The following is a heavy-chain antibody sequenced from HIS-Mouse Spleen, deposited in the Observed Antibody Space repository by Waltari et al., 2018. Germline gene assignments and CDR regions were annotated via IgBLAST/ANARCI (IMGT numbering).Heavy chain of an antibody. Sequence: QLQLQESGPGLVKPSETLSLTCTVSGGSISRSSYYWGWIRQPPGKGLEWIGGIYYSGSTYYNPSLKSRVTISVDTSKNQFSLKLSSVTAADTAVYYCARDPRWNDGIDYWGQGTLVTVSS. CDR2: IYYSGST. V-gene: IGHV4-39*07. CDR3: ARDPRWNDGIDY. J-gene: IGHJ4*02. D-gene: IGHD1-1*01. CDR1: GGSISRSSYY.